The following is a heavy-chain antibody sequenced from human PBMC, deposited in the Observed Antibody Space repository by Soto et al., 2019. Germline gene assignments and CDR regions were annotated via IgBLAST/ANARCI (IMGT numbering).Heavy chain of an antibody. Sequence: GGSLILSWAASGFTFSIYTIHWVRQAPGKGLEWVAVISHDGTNKYYADSVKGRFTVSRDSSKNTLYLDMNSLRSEDTAVYYCARVSENRLVRQGFDYWGRGTLVTVSS. CDR1: GFTFSIYT. D-gene: IGHD3-22*01. CDR2: ISHDGTNK. J-gene: IGHJ4*02. CDR3: ARVSENRLVRQGFDY. V-gene: IGHV3-30-3*01.